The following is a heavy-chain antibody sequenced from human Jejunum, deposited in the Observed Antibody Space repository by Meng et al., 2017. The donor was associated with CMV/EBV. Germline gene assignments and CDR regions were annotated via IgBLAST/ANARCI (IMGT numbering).Heavy chain of an antibody. Sequence: QVRQQESGPGVMEPSDIISLTCFVFGDSMSGYYWSWIRQPAGEGLEWMGRIYSSGTTNYSPSLKSRVVMSVDTSKKQFSLRLDSVTAADTAVYYCARVRYSYGHGGDWGQGTLVTVSS. D-gene: IGHD5-18*01. CDR3: ARVRYSYGHGGD. J-gene: IGHJ4*02. V-gene: IGHV4-4*07. CDR1: GDSMSGYY. CDR2: IYSSGTT.